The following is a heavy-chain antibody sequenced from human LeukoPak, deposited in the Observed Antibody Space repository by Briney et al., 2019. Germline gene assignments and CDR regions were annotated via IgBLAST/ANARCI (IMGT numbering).Heavy chain of an antibody. CDR2: THYTGST. D-gene: IGHD3-3*01. CDR1: DGSISTYY. J-gene: IGHJ6*02. Sequence: PSETLSLTCTVSDGSISTYYWNWIRQPPGKGLEWIGYTHYTGSTNYNPSLKSRVTISLDTSKSQFSLKLNSVTAADAAVYYCARGGVSGYYSAANYYAMDVWGQGTTVTVSS. V-gene: IGHV4-59*01. CDR3: ARGGVSGYYSAANYYAMDV.